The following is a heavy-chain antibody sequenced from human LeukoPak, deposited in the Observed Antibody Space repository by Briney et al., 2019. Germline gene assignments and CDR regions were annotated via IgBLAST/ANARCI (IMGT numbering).Heavy chain of an antibody. V-gene: IGHV3-11*01. J-gene: IGHJ4*02. Sequence: PGGSLRLSCAASGFTFNDYYMSWIRQAPGKGLEWISYISDSGNTIYYADSVKGRFTISRDNSKNTLYLQMNSLRAEDTAVYYCAKVIGYCSGGSCYFDYWGQGTLVTVSS. CDR3: AKVIGYCSGGSCYFDY. CDR1: GFTFNDYY. CDR2: ISDSGNTI. D-gene: IGHD2-15*01.